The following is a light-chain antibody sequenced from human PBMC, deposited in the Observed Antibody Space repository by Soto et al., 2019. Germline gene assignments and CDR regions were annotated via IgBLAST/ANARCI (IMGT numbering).Light chain of an antibody. CDR1: HGGLYSSHNKNY. J-gene: IGKJ4*01. V-gene: IGKV4-1*01. Sequence: DIVMTQSADCLAVSLGDRSTLNCKSSHGGLYSSHNKNYVAWYQKKPGQPPKLLIYWASTRESGVPDRFSGSESGTDFTLTISSLQAEDVAVYYCQQYFSIPFTFGGGTKVDIK. CDR2: WAS. CDR3: QQYFSIPFT.